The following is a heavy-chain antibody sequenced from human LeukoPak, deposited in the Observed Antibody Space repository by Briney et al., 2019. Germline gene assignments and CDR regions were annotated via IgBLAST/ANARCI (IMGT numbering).Heavy chain of an antibody. CDR1: GFTFSSYA. D-gene: IGHD3-3*01. V-gene: IGHV3-23*01. CDR3: ARGRKEWLCPDY. Sequence: PGGSLRLSCAASGFTFSSYAMSWVRQAPGKGLEWVSGISGSGPYTFYTDSVKGRFTISRDISKNTVYFQMNSLRAEDTAVYYCARGRKEWLCPDYWGQGSLVTVSS. CDR2: ISGSGPYT. J-gene: IGHJ4*02.